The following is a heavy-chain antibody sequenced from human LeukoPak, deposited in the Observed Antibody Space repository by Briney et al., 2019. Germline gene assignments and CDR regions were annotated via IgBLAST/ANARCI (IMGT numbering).Heavy chain of an antibody. D-gene: IGHD2-21*02. CDR1: GFTFDDYA. CDR3: ARDLPRKAYCGGDCYASDY. J-gene: IGHJ4*02. CDR2: ISWNSGSL. V-gene: IGHV3-9*01. Sequence: GGSLRLSCAASGFTFDDYAMHWVRQAPGRGLEWVSGISWNSGSLGYADSVKGRFTISRDNAKNSLYLQMNSLRAEDTALYYCARDLPRKAYCGGDCYASDYWGQGTLVTVSS.